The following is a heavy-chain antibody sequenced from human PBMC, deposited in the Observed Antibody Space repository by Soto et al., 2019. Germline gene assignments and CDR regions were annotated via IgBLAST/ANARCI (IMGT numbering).Heavy chain of an antibody. V-gene: IGHV3-74*01. CDR1: GFTFSYYW. CDR3: ARGDRGAFDL. D-gene: IGHD1-26*01. J-gene: IGHJ3*01. CDR2: IHSDGSST. Sequence: EVQLVESGGGLVQPGESLRLSCAASGFTFSYYWMHWVRQAPGKGLVWVSRIHSDGSSTTYADSVKGRFTISRDNAGNTLYLLMNSLRAEDTAVYYCARGDRGAFDLWGQGTVVTVSS.